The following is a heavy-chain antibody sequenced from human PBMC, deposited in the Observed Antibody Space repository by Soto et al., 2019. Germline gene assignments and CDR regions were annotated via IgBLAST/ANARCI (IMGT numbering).Heavy chain of an antibody. CDR2: ISGSGGST. J-gene: IGHJ3*02. CDR3: AKVERSRRYNWNYRRDAFDI. D-gene: IGHD1-7*01. CDR1: GFTFSSYA. V-gene: IGHV3-23*01. Sequence: GGSLRLSCAASGFTFSSYAMSWVRQAPGKGLEWVSAISGSGGSTYYADSVKGRFTISRDNSKNTLYLQMNSLRAEDTAVYYCAKVERSRRYNWNYRRDAFDIWGQGTMVTVSS.